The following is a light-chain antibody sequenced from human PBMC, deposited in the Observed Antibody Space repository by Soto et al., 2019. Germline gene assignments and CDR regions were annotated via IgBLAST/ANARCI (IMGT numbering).Light chain of an antibody. Sequence: QSALTQPASVSGSPGQSISISCTGTSSDVGAYNFVSWYQQHPDKAPKLVIFDVNNRPSGVSNRLSGSKSGNTASLTISGLRAEDEADYYCTSYTSISTHVFGTGTKVTVL. CDR2: DVN. CDR1: SSDVGAYNF. J-gene: IGLJ1*01. CDR3: TSYTSISTHV. V-gene: IGLV2-14*01.